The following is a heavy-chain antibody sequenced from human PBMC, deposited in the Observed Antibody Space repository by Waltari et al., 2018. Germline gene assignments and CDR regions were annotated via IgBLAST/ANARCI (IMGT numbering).Heavy chain of an antibody. V-gene: IGHV3-21*01. CDR2: ISYSSSYI. J-gene: IGHJ4*02. CDR3: ARDHEYGGKADY. CDR1: GLTFRSYK. Sequence: EVLLVESGGGVVKPGGSLRLSCAASGLTFRSYKMNWVRQAPGKGLEWVSIISYSSSYIYYADSVKGRFTVSRDNAKNSLYLQKNSLRAEDTAVYYCARDHEYGGKADYWGQGTLVTVSS. D-gene: IGHD4-17*01.